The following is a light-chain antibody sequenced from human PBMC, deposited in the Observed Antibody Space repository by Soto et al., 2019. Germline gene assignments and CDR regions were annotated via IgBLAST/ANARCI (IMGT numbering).Light chain of an antibody. Sequence: IQMTQSPSTLSGSVGDRATITCRASQTISSWLAWYQQKPRKAPKLLIYKASTLKSGVPSRFSGSGSGTEFTLTISSLQPDDFATYYCQHYNSYSEAFGQGTKVDI. V-gene: IGKV1-5*03. CDR1: QTISSW. J-gene: IGKJ1*01. CDR2: KAS. CDR3: QHYNSYSEA.